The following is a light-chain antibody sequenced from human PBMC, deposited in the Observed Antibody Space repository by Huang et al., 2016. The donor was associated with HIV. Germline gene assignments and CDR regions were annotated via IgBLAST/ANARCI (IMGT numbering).Light chain of an antibody. CDR3: HQYNNWPPEWT. CDR1: QSVRDN. Sequence: ETVMTQSPATLSVSPGERATLSCRARQSVRDNLAWYQQRPGQAPRLLIYGASNRASGIPARFSGNGSATEFTLTISSLQSDDFAVYYCHQYNNWPPEWTFAQGTRVDIK. CDR2: GAS. V-gene: IGKV3-15*01. J-gene: IGKJ1*01.